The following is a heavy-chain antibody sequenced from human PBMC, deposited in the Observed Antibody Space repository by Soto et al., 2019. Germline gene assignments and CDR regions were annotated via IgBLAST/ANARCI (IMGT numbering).Heavy chain of an antibody. CDR2: IISSGGST. Sequence: PGGSLSPSCAASGFTFSSYARSWVRQPPGKGLEWVSAIISSGGSTYYSDSVKGRFTISRDNSKNTLYLQMNSLRAEDTAVYYCAKTMAGSGTPRDYWGQGTLVTVSS. D-gene: IGHD3-10*01. CDR1: GFTFSSYA. V-gene: IGHV3-23*01. CDR3: AKTMAGSGTPRDY. J-gene: IGHJ4*02.